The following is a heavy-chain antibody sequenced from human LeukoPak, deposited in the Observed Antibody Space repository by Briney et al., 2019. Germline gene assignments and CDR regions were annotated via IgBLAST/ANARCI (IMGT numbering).Heavy chain of an antibody. CDR3: ARVGYCGGDCYYYFDY. CDR2: ISAYNGNT. V-gene: IGHV1-18*04. Sequence: GASVKVSCKASGYTFTGYYMHWVRQAPGQGLEWMGWISAYNGNTNYAQKLQGRVTMTTDTSTSTAYMELRSLRSDDTAVYYCARVGYCGGDCYYYFDYWGQGTLVTVSS. CDR1: GYTFTGYY. J-gene: IGHJ4*02. D-gene: IGHD2-21*02.